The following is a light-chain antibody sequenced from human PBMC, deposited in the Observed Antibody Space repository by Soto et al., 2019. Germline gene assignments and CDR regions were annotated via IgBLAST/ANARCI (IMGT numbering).Light chain of an antibody. CDR3: QQDYSTPIT. Sequence: VVIQSPEPLAVSLGGRATTNCTSSQNLFYSANHKNYLSWYQQNPRQPPKLLFGWASTRESVVPNRLSGSWSGTYFTLTSSSLQAEDVAFYYYQQDYSTPITFGQGTRLEIK. CDR2: WAS. J-gene: IGKJ5*01. V-gene: IGKV4-1*01. CDR1: QNLFYSANHKNY.